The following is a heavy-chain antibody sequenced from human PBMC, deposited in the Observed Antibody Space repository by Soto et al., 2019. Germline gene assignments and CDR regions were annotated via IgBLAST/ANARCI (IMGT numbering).Heavy chain of an antibody. V-gene: IGHV1-69*06. CDR3: EKGSGRYYGGWDYGMDV. CDR2: IIPIFGTA. Sequence: GASVKVSCKASGGTLSSYAISWVRQAPGQGLEWMGGIIPIFGTANYSQKLQRRVTITADKSTSTAYMELRSLRSEDTAVYYCEKGSGRYYGGWDYGMDVWGQGTTVTVS. D-gene: IGHD3-10*01. J-gene: IGHJ6*02. CDR1: GGTLSSYA.